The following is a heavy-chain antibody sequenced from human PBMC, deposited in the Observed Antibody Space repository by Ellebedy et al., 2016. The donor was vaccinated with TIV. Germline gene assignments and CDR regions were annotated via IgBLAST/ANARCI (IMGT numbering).Heavy chain of an antibody. CDR3: AAAHYYFYGKDV. D-gene: IGHD2-15*01. Sequence: GESLKISCPASGFPFSSFEFNWVRQSPGKGLEWVSYISISGTTKYYADSVKGQFTISRDNAKNSLYLQMNSLRAEDTAVDYCAAAHYYFYGKDVWGQGTRVTVSS. V-gene: IGHV3-48*03. CDR2: ISISGTTK. CDR1: GFPFSSFE. J-gene: IGHJ6*02.